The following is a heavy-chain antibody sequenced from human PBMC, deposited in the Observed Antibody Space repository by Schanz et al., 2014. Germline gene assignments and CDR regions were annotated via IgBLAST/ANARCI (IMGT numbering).Heavy chain of an antibody. CDR1: GFTFGNFF. D-gene: IGHD3-3*01. Sequence: VQLVESGGGLVQPGGSLRLSCAASGFTFGNFFMSWVRQAPGKGLEWISYVSSYDTTVSYADSVKGRFTISRDNAKNSVYLQMNSLRVEDTAVYYCARYGFRKFGVVYGLAVWGQGTTVTVS. CDR2: VSSYDTTV. J-gene: IGHJ6*02. V-gene: IGHV3-11*01. CDR3: ARYGFRKFGVVYGLAV.